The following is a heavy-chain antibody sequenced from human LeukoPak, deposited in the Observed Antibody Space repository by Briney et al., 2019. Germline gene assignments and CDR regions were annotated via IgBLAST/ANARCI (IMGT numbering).Heavy chain of an antibody. V-gene: IGHV4-34*01. CDR2: INHSGST. CDR1: GGSFSGYY. CDR3: ARGAGYAIGY. Sequence: SETLSLTCAVYGGSFSGYYWSWIRQPPGKGLEWIGEINHSGSTNYNPSLKSRDTISVDTSKNQFSLKLSSVTAADTAAYYCARGAGYAIGYWGQGTLVTVSS. D-gene: IGHD5-12*01. J-gene: IGHJ4*02.